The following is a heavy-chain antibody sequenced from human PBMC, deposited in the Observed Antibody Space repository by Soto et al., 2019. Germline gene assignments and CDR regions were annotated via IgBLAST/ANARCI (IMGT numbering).Heavy chain of an antibody. CDR1: GGSFSGYY. CDR2: INHSGST. J-gene: IGHJ4*02. D-gene: IGHD2-8*01. V-gene: IGHV4-34*01. CDR3: ARVGRDIVLMVYAMVFDS. Sequence: QVQLQQWGAGLLKPSETLSLTCAVYGGSFSGYYWSWIRQPPGKGLEWIGEINHSGSTNYNPSLMSRVTRAVDTSKNQFSLQLSSVTAADKAVYYCARVGRDIVLMVYAMVFDSWGQGTLVTVSS.